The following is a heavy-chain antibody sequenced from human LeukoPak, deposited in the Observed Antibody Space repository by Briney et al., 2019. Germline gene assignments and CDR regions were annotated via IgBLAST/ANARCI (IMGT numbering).Heavy chain of an antibody. D-gene: IGHD2-2*01. V-gene: IGHV3-23*01. J-gene: IGHJ4*02. CDR1: GLTFSSYA. Sequence: GGSLRLSCAASGLTFSSYAMSWVRQAPGKGLEWVAAISGSGGSTNYADSVKGRFIISRDNSKSTLYLPMNSLRAEDTAVYFCAKAALVAAKSKYYFDCWGQGTLVTVSS. CDR3: AKAALVAAKSKYYFDC. CDR2: ISGSGGST.